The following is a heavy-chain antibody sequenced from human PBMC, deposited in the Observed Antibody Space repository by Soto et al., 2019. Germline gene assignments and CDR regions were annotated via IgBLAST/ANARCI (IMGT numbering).Heavy chain of an antibody. CDR3: ARDLYVGPDILTGYSEFDY. J-gene: IGHJ4*02. Sequence: ASVKVSCKASGYTFTSYGISWVRQAPGQGLEWMGWISAYNGNTNYAQKLQGRVTMTTDTSTSTAYMELRSLRSDDTAVYYCARDLYVGPDILTGYSEFDYWGQGTLVTVSS. CDR2: ISAYNGNT. CDR1: GYTFTSYG. D-gene: IGHD3-9*01. V-gene: IGHV1-18*01.